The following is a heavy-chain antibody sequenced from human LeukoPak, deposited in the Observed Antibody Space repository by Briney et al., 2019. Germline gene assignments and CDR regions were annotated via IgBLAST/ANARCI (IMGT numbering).Heavy chain of an antibody. V-gene: IGHV3-23*01. J-gene: IGHJ4*02. Sequence: GGSLRLSCTASGFIFGDYAMSWVRQAPGKGLEWVSAISGSGGSTYYADSVKGRFTISRDNSKNTLYLQMNSLRAEDTAVYYCAKRSYGSSSVFDYWGQGTLVTVSS. CDR1: GFIFGDYA. CDR2: ISGSGGST. CDR3: AKRSYGSSSVFDY. D-gene: IGHD6-6*01.